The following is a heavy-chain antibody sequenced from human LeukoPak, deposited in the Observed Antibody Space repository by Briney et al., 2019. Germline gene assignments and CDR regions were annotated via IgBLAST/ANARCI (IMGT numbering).Heavy chain of an antibody. V-gene: IGHV3-7*01. CDR2: IKQDGSEK. CDR3: AREIPHRGGDASDI. D-gene: IGHD3-16*01. CDR1: GFMFSSYW. J-gene: IGHJ3*02. Sequence: GGSLRLSCAASGFMFSSYWMSWVRQAPGKGLEWVANIKQDGSEKYYVDSVKGRFTISRDNAKNSLYLQMNSLRVDDTAVYYCAREIPHRGGDASDIWGQGTMVTVSS.